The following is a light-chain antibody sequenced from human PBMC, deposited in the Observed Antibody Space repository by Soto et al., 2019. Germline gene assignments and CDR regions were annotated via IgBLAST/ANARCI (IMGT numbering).Light chain of an antibody. CDR3: SSLSSSSAYYV. J-gene: IGLJ1*01. Sequence: QSALTQPASVSGTPGQSITISYTGTSSNSGYYDYVSWYQHHSGKAPKLILYKVNTRPPRVLNRFSGLKSVNTTSLTLSRLQAEDEAEYYCSSLSSSSAYYVFGAGSKATV. CDR2: KVN. CDR1: SSNSGYYDY. V-gene: IGLV2-14*01.